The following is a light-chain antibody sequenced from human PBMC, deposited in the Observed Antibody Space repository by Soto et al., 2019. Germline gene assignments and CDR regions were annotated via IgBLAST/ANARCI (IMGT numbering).Light chain of an antibody. J-gene: IGLJ1*01. Sequence: QSALTQPASVSGSPGQSITISCTGTSSDVGNYNYVSWYQQYPGRVPKLLIYMVSNRPSGVSNCFSGSKSGNTASLTISGLQAEDEADYFCTSPTPGSLYVFGTGTKVTVL. CDR1: SSDVGNYNY. V-gene: IGLV2-14*01. CDR2: MVS. CDR3: TSPTPGSLYV.